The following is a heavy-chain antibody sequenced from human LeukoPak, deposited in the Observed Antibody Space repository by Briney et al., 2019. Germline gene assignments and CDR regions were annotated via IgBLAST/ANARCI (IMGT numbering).Heavy chain of an antibody. V-gene: IGHV3-23*01. CDR3: ARASHTYYDSSGYYPDAFDI. D-gene: IGHD3-22*01. Sequence: GGTLRLSCAASGFTLSSHGMSWVRQAPGKGLEWVSTISGSGDNTYYADSVKGRFTISRDNSKNTLYLQMNSLRAEDTAVYYCARASHTYYDSSGYYPDAFDIWGQGTMVTVSS. J-gene: IGHJ3*02. CDR2: ISGSGDNT. CDR1: GFTLSSHG.